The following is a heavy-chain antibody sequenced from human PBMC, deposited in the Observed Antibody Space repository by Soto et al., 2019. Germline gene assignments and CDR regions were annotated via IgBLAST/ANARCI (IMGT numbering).Heavy chain of an antibody. Sequence: RRLSCAASGFTFSSYAMSWVRQAPGKGLEWASAISGSGGSTYYADSVKGRFTISRDNSKNTLYLQMNSLRAEDTAVYYCAKDLDYSPASDYYYGMDVWGQGTTVTVSS. J-gene: IGHJ6*02. CDR3: AKDLDYSPASDYYYGMDV. D-gene: IGHD4-4*01. CDR2: ISGSGGST. CDR1: GFTFSSYA. V-gene: IGHV3-23*01.